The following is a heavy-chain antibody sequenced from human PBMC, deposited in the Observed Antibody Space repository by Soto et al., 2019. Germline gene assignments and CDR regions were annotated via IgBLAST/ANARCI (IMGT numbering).Heavy chain of an antibody. CDR1: GFPFSSYA. J-gene: IGHJ3*02. V-gene: IGHV3-23*01. D-gene: IGHD3-3*01. Sequence: EMQLLESGGGLVQPGGSLRLSCVASGFPFSSYAMSWVRQTPGKGLEWVSGISGSGGRTYYADSMKGRFTISRDNSNNTLSLQMHILRFEDTAVYFCAKGGYFSLFDIWGQGTMVTVSA. CDR3: AKGGYFSLFDI. CDR2: ISGSGGRT.